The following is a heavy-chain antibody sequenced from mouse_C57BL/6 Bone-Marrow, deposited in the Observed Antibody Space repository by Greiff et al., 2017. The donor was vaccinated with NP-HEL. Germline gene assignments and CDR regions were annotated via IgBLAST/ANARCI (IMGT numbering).Heavy chain of an antibody. V-gene: IGHV6-3*01. CDR1: GFTFSNYW. J-gene: IGHJ4*01. Sequence: EVKVVESGGGLVQPGGSMKLSCVASGFTFSNYWMNWVRQSPEKGLEWVAQIRLKSDNYATHYAESVKGRFTISRDDSKSSVYLQMNNLRAEDTGIYYCTGRWLPPYAMDYWGQGTSVTVSS. CDR2: IRLKSDNYAT. D-gene: IGHD2-3*01. CDR3: TGRWLPPYAMDY.